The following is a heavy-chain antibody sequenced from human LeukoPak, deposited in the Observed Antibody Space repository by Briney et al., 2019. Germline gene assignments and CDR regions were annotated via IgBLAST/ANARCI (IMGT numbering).Heavy chain of an antibody. J-gene: IGHJ4*02. CDR3: ARSIRGYSSGWYYFDY. D-gene: IGHD6-19*01. CDR1: GGSISSSSYY. V-gene: IGHV4-39*07. CDR2: IYYSGST. Sequence: SETLSLTCTVSGGSISSSSYYWGWIRQPPGKGLEWIGSIYYSGSTYYNPSLKSRVTISVDTSKNQFSVKLSSVTAADTAVYYCARSIRGYSSGWYYFDYWGQGTLITVSS.